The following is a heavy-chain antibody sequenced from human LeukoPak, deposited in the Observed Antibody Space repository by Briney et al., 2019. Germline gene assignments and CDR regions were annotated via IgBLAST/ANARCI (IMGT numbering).Heavy chain of an antibody. CDR3: ARDDYYDSSGTFDY. Sequence: ASVKVSCKASGYTFTSYGISWVRKAPGQGLEWMGWISAYNGNTNYAQKLQGRVTMTTDTSTSTAYMELRSLRSDDTAVYYCARDDYYDSSGTFDYWGQGTLVTVSS. CDR1: GYTFTSYG. V-gene: IGHV1-18*01. J-gene: IGHJ4*02. D-gene: IGHD3-22*01. CDR2: ISAYNGNT.